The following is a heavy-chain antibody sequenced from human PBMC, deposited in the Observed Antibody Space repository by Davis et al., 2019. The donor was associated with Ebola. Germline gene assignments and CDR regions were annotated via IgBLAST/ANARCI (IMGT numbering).Heavy chain of an antibody. D-gene: IGHD6-19*01. CDR3: ARGRSNDWYRWFDP. Sequence: ASVKVSCKTSGYTFTNYDINWVRQATGRGLEWMGWMNPNSGNTGHAQKFQGRVTMTRNTSISTAYMELSSLRFEDTAVYYCARGRSNDWYRWFDPWGQGTLVTVSS. CDR2: MNPNSGNT. V-gene: IGHV1-8*01. J-gene: IGHJ5*02. CDR1: GYTFTNYD.